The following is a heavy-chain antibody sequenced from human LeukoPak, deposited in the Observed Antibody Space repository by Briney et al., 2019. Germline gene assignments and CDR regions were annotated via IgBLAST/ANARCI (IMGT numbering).Heavy chain of an antibody. D-gene: IGHD2/OR15-2a*01. CDR1: GGSISSNSYY. J-gene: IGHJ4*02. CDR2: IYYSGST. CDR3: ARVSVITGAVDY. Sequence: SEALSLTCPVSGGSISSNSYYWGWLRQPPGRGLEWIGGIYYSGSTNYNPSLKSRVTASVDTSKNQFSLKLSSVTAADTAVYYCARVSVITGAVDYWGQGTLVTVSS. V-gene: IGHV4-39*01.